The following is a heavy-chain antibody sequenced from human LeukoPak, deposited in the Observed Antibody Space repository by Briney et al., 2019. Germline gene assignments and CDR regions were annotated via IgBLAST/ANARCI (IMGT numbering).Heavy chain of an antibody. D-gene: IGHD3-22*01. CDR2: IKQDGSEK. J-gene: IGHJ4*02. CDR3: ARVSGSYYY. Sequence: GGSLRLSCAASGFTFSNYWMSWVRQAPGKGLEWVASIKQDGSEKYYVGSVKGRFTISRDNAKNSLYLQMNSLRAEDTALYYCARVSGSYYYWGQGTLVTVSS. V-gene: IGHV3-7*04. CDR1: GFTFSNYW.